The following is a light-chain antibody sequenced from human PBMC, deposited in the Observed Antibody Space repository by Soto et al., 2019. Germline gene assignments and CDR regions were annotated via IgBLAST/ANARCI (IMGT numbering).Light chain of an antibody. CDR3: QQYSDASGA. CDR1: QSISTS. Sequence: DIHIAHYPSSLSASAGDRVTISCRASQSISTSXNWYQQKRVKAPKLLIYAASSLQSGVPSRFSGSGSCTDFTLNISSLQPYDLATYDCQQYSDASGAVGQGTKVDI. J-gene: IGKJ1*01. V-gene: IGKV1-39*01. CDR2: AAS.